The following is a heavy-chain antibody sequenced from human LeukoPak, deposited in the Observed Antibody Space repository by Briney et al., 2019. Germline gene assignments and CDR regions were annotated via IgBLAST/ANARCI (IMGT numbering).Heavy chain of an antibody. Sequence: GASVKVSCKASGFTFSTSAVQWVRQARGQRLEWVGWIVVGSGDTRYAQNLQERVTITRDLSTGTTYLELSSLRSDDTAVYYCAAERYSGRCCWFDPWGQGTLVTVSS. CDR1: GFTFSTSA. V-gene: IGHV1-58*01. CDR2: IVVGSGDT. CDR3: AAERYSGRCCWFDP. D-gene: IGHD6-13*01. J-gene: IGHJ5*02.